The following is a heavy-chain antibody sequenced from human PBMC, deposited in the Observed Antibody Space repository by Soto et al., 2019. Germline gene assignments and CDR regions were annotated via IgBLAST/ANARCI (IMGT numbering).Heavy chain of an antibody. J-gene: IGHJ4*02. D-gene: IGHD3-9*01. CDR3: ARTRSSLRYLRGFDY. Sequence: GESLKISCKGSGYSFTSYWIGWVRQMPGKGLEWMGIIYPGDSDTRYSPSFQGQVTISADKSISTAYLQWSSLKASDTAMYYCARTRSSLRYLRGFDYWGQGTLVTVSS. CDR1: GYSFTSYW. CDR2: IYPGDSDT. V-gene: IGHV5-51*01.